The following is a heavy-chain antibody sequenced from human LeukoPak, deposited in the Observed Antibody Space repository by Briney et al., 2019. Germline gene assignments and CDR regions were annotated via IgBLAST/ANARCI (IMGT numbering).Heavy chain of an antibody. V-gene: IGHV4-59*01. CDR2: IYYSGST. Sequence: SETLSLTCTVSGGSISSYYWSWIRQPPGKGLEWIGYIYYSGSTNYNPSLKSRVTISVDTSKNQCSLKLSSVTAADTAVYYCARGNYYYGMDVWGQGTTVTVSS. J-gene: IGHJ6*02. CDR1: GGSISSYY. CDR3: ARGNYYYGMDV.